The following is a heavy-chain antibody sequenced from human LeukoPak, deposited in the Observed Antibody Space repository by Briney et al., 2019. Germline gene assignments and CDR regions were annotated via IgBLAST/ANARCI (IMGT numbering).Heavy chain of an antibody. CDR3: ARFLGYCSSTSCYDAFDI. D-gene: IGHD2-2*01. CDR2: IYYSGST. CDR1: GGSISSGDYY. J-gene: IGHJ3*02. Sequence: SETLSLTCTVSGGSISSGDYYWSWIRQPPGKGLEWIGYIYYSGSTYYNPSLKSRVTISVDTSKNQFSLKLSSVTAADTAVYYCARFLGYCSSTSCYDAFDIWGQGTMVTVSS. V-gene: IGHV4-30-4*01.